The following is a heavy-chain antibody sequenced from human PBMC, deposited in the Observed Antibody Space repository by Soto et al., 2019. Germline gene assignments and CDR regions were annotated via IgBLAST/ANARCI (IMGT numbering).Heavy chain of an antibody. CDR1: VFTFSNYA. J-gene: IGHJ4*02. CDR3: VKERSGHSYADS. V-gene: IGHV3-23*01. Sequence: PWGSLRRAGAASVFTFSNYAMSWLRQPPGKGLEWVSAISGSGDRTYYADSVKGRFTISRDNSKNTLYLQMNSLRAEDSAVYYCVKERSGHSYADSWGQGTLVTVSS. D-gene: IGHD5-18*01. CDR2: ISGSGDRT.